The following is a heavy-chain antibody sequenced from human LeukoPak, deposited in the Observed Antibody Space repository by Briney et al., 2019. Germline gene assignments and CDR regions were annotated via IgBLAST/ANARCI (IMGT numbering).Heavy chain of an antibody. CDR1: GFIFSNYG. CDR2: IGSSGSTT. J-gene: IGHJ4*02. D-gene: IGHD2-15*01. CDR3: AKIVAGLDY. V-gene: IGHV3-23*01. Sequence: GGSLRLSCAASGFIFSNYGMSWVRQAPGKGLGWVSAIGSSGSTTYYADSVKGRFTISRDNSKNTLYLQMNSLRADDTAVYYCAKIVAGLDYWGQGTLVTVSS.